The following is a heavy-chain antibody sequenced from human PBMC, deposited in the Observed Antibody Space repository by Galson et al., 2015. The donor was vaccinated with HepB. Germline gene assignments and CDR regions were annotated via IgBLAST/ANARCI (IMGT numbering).Heavy chain of an antibody. CDR2: IIPILGIA. J-gene: IGHJ2*01. V-gene: IGHV1-69*04. D-gene: IGHD5-12*01. CDR1: GGTFSSYA. Sequence: SVKVSCKASGGTFSSYAISWVRQAPGQGLEWMGRIIPILGIANYAQKFQGRVTITADKSTSTAYMKLSSLRSEDTAVYYCARALRNDWYFDLWGRGTLVTVSS. CDR3: ARALRNDWYFDL.